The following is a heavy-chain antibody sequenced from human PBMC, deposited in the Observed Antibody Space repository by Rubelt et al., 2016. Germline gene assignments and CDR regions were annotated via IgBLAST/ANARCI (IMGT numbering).Heavy chain of an antibody. J-gene: IGHJ4*02. V-gene: IGHV7-4-1*02. CDR3: ARHEWNYAADS. D-gene: IGHD1-7*01. Sequence: QVQLVQSGAEVKKPGSSVKVSCKASGYTFTRYAMNWMRQAPGQGLEWMGWINTNSGNPTSAQGFIGRVVFSLDTSVSTAYLQISSLKAEDTAVYYCARHEWNYAADSWGQGTLVTVSS. CDR1: GYTFTRYA. CDR2: INTNSGNP.